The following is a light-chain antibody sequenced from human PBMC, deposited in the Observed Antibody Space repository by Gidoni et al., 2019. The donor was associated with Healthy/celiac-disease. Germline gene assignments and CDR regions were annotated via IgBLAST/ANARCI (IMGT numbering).Light chain of an antibody. Sequence: VLTQAPGTLSVTPGERATLSCRASQSVSSRYLAWYQQKPGQAPRLLIHGSSSRATGIPDRFSGSGSGTDFTLTIRILEPEDFSVYYCQQYGSSRGLTFGGGTKVEIK. CDR1: QSVSSRY. CDR2: GSS. CDR3: QQYGSSRGLT. V-gene: IGKV3-20*01. J-gene: IGKJ4*01.